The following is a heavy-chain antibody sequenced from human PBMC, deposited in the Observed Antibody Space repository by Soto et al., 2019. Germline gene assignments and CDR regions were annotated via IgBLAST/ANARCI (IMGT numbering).Heavy chain of an antibody. V-gene: IGHV3-11*01. D-gene: IGHD1-20*01. CDR1: GFTLSDYY. J-gene: IGHJ5*02. CDR2: ISSSGSTI. Sequence: GRSLRLSCASSGFTLSDYYSSWIRQAPGKGLEWVSYISSSGSTIYYADSVKGRFTISRDNAKNSLYLQMNSLRAEDTAVYYCPRDVRRMYNWNDVNWFDP. CDR3: PRDVRRMYNWNDVNWFDP.